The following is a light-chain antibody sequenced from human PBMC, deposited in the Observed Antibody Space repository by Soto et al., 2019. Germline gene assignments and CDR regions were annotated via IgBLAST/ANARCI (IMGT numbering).Light chain of an antibody. CDR2: ASS. J-gene: IGKJ5*01. V-gene: IGKV1-9*01. CDR1: QGISSY. CDR3: QQLNSYPT. Sequence: DIQLTQSPSFLSASVGDRVTVTCRASQGISSYLAWYQQKPGKAHKLLIYASSTLQSGVPSRFSGSGSGTELTLTISSLQPEDFATYYCQQLNSYPTFGQGTRLEI.